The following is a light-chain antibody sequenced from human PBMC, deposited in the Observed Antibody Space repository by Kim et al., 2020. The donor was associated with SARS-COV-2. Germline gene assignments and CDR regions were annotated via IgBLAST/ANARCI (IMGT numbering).Light chain of an antibody. CDR2: EVN. CDR1: NSDDGCYNY. Sequence: QSFAITSPTPNSDDGCYNYLPWYHQHPATAPTPMIFEVNRRPSAVPHRFSGSKSGNTASLTVSGLQADDEADYYCSSFEGRNTFGVFGGGTKLTVL. V-gene: IGLV2-8*01. CDR3: SSFEGRNTFGV. J-gene: IGLJ3*02.